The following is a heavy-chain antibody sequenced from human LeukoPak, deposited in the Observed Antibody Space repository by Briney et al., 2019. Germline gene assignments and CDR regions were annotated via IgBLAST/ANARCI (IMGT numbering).Heavy chain of an antibody. CDR3: AKDPSTYCSGGSCYYDY. Sequence: GGSLRLSCAASGFTLSAYWMHWVRQAPGKGLMWVSRIEGDGNRITYADSVKGRLTISRDNSKNTLYLQMNSLRAEDTAVYYCAKDPSTYCSGGSCYYDYWGQGTLVTVSS. V-gene: IGHV3-74*01. D-gene: IGHD2-15*01. CDR1: GFTLSAYW. CDR2: IEGDGNRI. J-gene: IGHJ4*02.